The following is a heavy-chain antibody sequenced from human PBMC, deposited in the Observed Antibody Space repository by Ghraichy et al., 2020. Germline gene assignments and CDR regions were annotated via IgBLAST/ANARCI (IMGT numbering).Heavy chain of an antibody. V-gene: IGHV3-23*01. D-gene: IGHD3-22*01. CDR3: AKDPSTYYYDSSGRGAFDI. CDR1: GFTFSSYA. J-gene: IGHJ3*02. Sequence: LSLTCAASGFTFSSYAMSWVRQAPGKGLEWVSAISGSGGSTYYADSVKGRFTISRDNSKNTLYLQMNSLRAEDTAVYYCAKDPSTYYYDSSGRGAFDIWGQGTMVTVSS. CDR2: ISGSGGST.